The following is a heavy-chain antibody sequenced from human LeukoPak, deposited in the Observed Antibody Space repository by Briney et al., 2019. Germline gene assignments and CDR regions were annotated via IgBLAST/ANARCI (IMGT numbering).Heavy chain of an antibody. CDR3: ARGYPYRSIAY. CDR1: GFTFSRFC. D-gene: IGHD5-18*01. CDR2: MKKDGRSI. Sequence: TGGSLRLPCAASGFTFSRFCMHWVRQIPGEGLVWVTRMKKDGRSITYGDTVKSRFTISRDNAKNTLYLQMNSLRADDTSVYYCARGYPYRSIAYWGQGTLVTVSS. V-gene: IGHV3-74*03. J-gene: IGHJ4*02.